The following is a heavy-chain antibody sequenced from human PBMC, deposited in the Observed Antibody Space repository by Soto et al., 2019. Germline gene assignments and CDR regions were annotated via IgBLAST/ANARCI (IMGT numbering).Heavy chain of an antibody. CDR3: ARAMTTVTTLDY. J-gene: IGHJ4*02. CDR2: IYHSGST. Sequence: SETLSLTCAVSGGSISSGGYSWSWIRQPPGKGLEWIGYIYHSGSTYYNPSLKSRVTISVYRSKNQFSLKLSSVTAADTAVYYCARAMTTVTTLDYWGQGTLVTVSS. CDR1: GGSISSGGYS. D-gene: IGHD4-17*01. V-gene: IGHV4-30-2*01.